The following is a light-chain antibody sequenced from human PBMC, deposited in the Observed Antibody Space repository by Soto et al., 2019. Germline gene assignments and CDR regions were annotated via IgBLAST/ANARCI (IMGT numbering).Light chain of an antibody. Sequence: QSVLTQPPSASGTPGQRVTISCSGSSSNIGSNYVYWYHQLPGTAPKLVIYSNNQRPSGVPDRFSGSKSGTSASLAISGLRSEDEADYYCAAWDDSLSGGVFGTGTKLTVL. CDR1: SSNIGSNY. V-gene: IGLV1-47*02. CDR3: AAWDDSLSGGV. CDR2: SNN. J-gene: IGLJ1*01.